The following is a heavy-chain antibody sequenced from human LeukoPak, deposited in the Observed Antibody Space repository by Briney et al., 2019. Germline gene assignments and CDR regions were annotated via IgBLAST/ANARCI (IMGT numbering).Heavy chain of an antibody. D-gene: IGHD3-3*01. Sequence: SETLSLTCTVSGGSISSSSYYWNWIRQSPGKGLEWIGYIYYTGSTYYNPSLKSRVTISVDTSKNQFSLKLSSMTAADTALYYCARKFWSGYYFDYWGQGTLLTVSS. CDR2: IYYTGST. V-gene: IGHV4-30-4*08. CDR3: ARKFWSGYYFDY. CDR1: GGSISSSSYY. J-gene: IGHJ4*02.